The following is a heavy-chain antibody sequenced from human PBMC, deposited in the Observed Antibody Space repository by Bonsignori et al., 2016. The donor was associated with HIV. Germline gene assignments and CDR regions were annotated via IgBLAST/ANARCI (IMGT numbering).Heavy chain of an antibody. J-gene: IGHJ4*02. CDR3: ASSQPGGDYFDY. V-gene: IGHV3-30-3*01. CDR2: ISYDGSNK. CDR1: GFTFSSYA. D-gene: IGHD2-2*01. Sequence: GGSLRLSCAASGFTFSSYAMHWVRQAPGKGLEWVAVISYDGSNKYYADSVKGRFTISRDNSKNTLYLQMNSLRAEDTAVYYCASSQPGGDYFDYWGQGTLVTVSS.